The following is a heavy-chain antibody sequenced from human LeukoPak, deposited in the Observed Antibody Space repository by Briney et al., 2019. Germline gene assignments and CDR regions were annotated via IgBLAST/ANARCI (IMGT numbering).Heavy chain of an antibody. J-gene: IGHJ5*02. D-gene: IGHD4-17*01. CDR2: IYYSGST. CDR3: ARGDYGDFFWFDP. CDR1: GGSISSSGYY. Sequence: SETLSLTCTVSGGSISSSGYYWGWIRQPPGKGLEWIGSIYYSGSTYYNPSLKSRVTISVDTSKNQFSLKLSSVTAADTAVYYCARGDYGDFFWFDPWGQGTLVTVSS. V-gene: IGHV4-39*01.